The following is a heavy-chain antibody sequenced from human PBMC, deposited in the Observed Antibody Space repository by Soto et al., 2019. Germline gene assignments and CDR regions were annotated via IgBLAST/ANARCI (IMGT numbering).Heavy chain of an antibody. CDR2: ISRNGGST. D-gene: IGHD2-21*02. CDR1: GFTFSSYA. Sequence: GGSLRLSCAASGFTFSSYAMHWVRQAPGKGLEYVSGISRNGGSTYYANSVKGRFTISRDNSKSTLYLQVGSLRAEDMAVYYCARSGLPFDDWGQGTLVTVSS. J-gene: IGHJ4*02. CDR3: ARSGLPFDD. V-gene: IGHV3-64*01.